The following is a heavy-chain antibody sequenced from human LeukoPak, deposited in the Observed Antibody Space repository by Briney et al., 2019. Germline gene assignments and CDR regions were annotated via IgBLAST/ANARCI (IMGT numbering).Heavy chain of an antibody. CDR3: ARVGDSSGYSVLDS. Sequence: SETLSLTCTVSGGSISGYYWSWIRRPPGKGLEWIGHIYYSGSADYNASLKSRATMFVDTSKNEFSLTLRSVTAADTAAYYCARVGDSSGYSVLDSWGQGTLVTVSS. D-gene: IGHD3-22*01. V-gene: IGHV4-59*01. CDR1: GGSISGYY. J-gene: IGHJ4*02. CDR2: IYYSGSA.